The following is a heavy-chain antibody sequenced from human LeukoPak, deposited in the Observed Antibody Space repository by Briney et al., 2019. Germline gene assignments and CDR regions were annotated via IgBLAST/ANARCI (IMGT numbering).Heavy chain of an antibody. Sequence: GSSVKVSFKASVGTFSSYAISWVRQAPGQGLEWMGGIIPIFGTANYAQKFQGRVTITADESTSTAYMELSSLRSEDTAVYYCARERGIVVVPAAISWFDPWGQGTLVTVSS. CDR3: ARERGIVVVPAAISWFDP. CDR2: IIPIFGTA. CDR1: VGTFSSYA. J-gene: IGHJ5*02. D-gene: IGHD2-2*02. V-gene: IGHV1-69*01.